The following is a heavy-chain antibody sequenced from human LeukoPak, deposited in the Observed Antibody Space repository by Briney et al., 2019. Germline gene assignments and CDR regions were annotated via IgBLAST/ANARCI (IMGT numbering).Heavy chain of an antibody. CDR2: IYHSGST. D-gene: IGHD2-2*01. Sequence: PSETLSLTCAASAYSISSGYYWAWIRQPPGKRLEWIGSIYHSGSTYYNPSLKSRVTISIDTSKNQFSLKLSSVTAADTAVYYCTRHGIECSSTNCYWATVRYWGQGTLVTVSS. V-gene: IGHV4-38-2*01. J-gene: IGHJ4*02. CDR3: TRHGIECSSTNCYWATVRY. CDR1: AYSISSGYY.